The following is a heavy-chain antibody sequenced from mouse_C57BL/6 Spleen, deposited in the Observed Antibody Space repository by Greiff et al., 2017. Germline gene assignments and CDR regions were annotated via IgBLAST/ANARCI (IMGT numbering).Heavy chain of an antibody. V-gene: IGHV2-3*01. CDR1: GFSLTSYG. CDR2: IWGDGST. CDR3: AKTDWDVFAMDY. J-gene: IGHJ4*01. D-gene: IGHD4-1*01. Sequence: VKLMESGPGLVAPSQSLSITCTVSGFSLTSYGVSWVRQPPGKGLEWLGVIWGDGSTNYHSALISRLSISKANSKSHVILILNSPHTDDTASYSCAKTDWDVFAMDYWGQGTSVTVSS.